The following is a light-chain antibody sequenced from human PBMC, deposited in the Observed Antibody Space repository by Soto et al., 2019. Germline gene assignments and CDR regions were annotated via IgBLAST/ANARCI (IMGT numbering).Light chain of an antibody. CDR2: DVS. Sequence: QSVLAQPASVSGSPGQSITISCTGTSSDVGGYNYVSWYQQHPGKAPKLMIYDVSNRPSGVSNRFPGSKSGNTASLTISGLQAEDEADYYCSSYTSSGFGTGTRSPS. J-gene: IGLJ1*01. CDR3: SSYTSSG. V-gene: IGLV2-14*01. CDR1: SSDVGGYNY.